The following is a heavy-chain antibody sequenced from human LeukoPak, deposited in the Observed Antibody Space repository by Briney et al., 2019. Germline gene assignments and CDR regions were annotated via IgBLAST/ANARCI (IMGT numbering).Heavy chain of an antibody. CDR2: IYHSGST. Sequence: PSETLSLTCAVSGGSISSSNWWSWVRQPPGKGLEWIGEIYHSGSTNYNPSLKSRVTISVDKSKNQFSLKLSSVTAADTAVYYCARGPRFTAMGRGEFFDYWGQGTLVTVSS. CDR3: ARGPRFTAMGRGEFFDY. V-gene: IGHV4-4*02. CDR1: GGSISSSNW. J-gene: IGHJ4*02. D-gene: IGHD5-18*01.